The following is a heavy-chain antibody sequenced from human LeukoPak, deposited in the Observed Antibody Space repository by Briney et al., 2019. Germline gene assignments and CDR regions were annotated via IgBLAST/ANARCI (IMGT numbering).Heavy chain of an antibody. CDR2: IKSKTDGGTT. V-gene: IGHV3-15*01. Sequence: GGSLRLSCAASGFTSSNAWMSWVRQAPGKGLEWVGRIKSKTDGGTTDYAAPVKGRFTISRDDSKNTLYLQMNSLKTEDTAVYYCTTDTTLWWLRNAFDIWGQGTMVTVSS. D-gene: IGHD5-12*01. J-gene: IGHJ3*02. CDR3: TTDTTLWWLRNAFDI. CDR1: GFTSSNAW.